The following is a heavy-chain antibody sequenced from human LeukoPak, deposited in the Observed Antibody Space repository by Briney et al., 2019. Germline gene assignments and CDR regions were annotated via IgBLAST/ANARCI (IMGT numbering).Heavy chain of an antibody. Sequence: PGGSLRLSCAASGFTFSSYAMSWVRQAPGKGLEWVSAISGSGGSTYYADSVKGRFTISRDNSKNTLYLQMNSLRAEDTAVYYCAKDTYEGYCSGGSCLDMDVWAKGPRSPSP. CDR2: ISGSGGST. V-gene: IGHV3-23*01. CDR3: AKDTYEGYCSGGSCLDMDV. J-gene: IGHJ6*02. D-gene: IGHD2-15*01. CDR1: GFTFSSYA.